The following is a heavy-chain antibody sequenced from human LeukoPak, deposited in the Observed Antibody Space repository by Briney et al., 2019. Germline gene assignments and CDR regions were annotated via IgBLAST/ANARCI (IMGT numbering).Heavy chain of an antibody. CDR2: IYYSGST. D-gene: IGHD6-19*01. Sequence: SETLSLTCTVSSGSISSYYCSWIRQPPGKGLEWIGYIYYSGSTNYNPSLKSRVTISVDTSKNQFSLKLSSVTAADTAVYYCARDLVKAVAGGWFDPWGQGTLVTVSS. J-gene: IGHJ5*02. V-gene: IGHV4-59*01. CDR1: SGSISSYY. CDR3: ARDLVKAVAGGWFDP.